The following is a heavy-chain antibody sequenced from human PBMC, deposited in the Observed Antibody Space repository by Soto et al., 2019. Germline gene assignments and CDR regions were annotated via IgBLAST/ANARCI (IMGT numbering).Heavy chain of an antibody. V-gene: IGHV4-61*01. CDR2: IYYSGSA. D-gene: IGHD3-10*01. Sequence: QVQLQESGPGLVKPPEILSLTCTVSGDCFTSVSDYWRWSWQPPGKGLEWIGYIYYSGSADYNPSLGSRGTISIDTSKNLFSMKLTSVSAAYTAVDYCAMAVGFGYYDYHMDLWGQEPTVTVPS. J-gene: IGHJ6*02. CDR1: GDCFTSVSDY. CDR3: AMAVGFGYYDYHMDL.